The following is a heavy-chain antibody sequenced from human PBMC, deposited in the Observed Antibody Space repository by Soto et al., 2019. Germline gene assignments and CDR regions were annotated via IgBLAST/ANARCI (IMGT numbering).Heavy chain of an antibody. J-gene: IGHJ4*02. D-gene: IGHD3-10*01. CDR2: IYYSGST. CDR3: ARQLLWFGATSGVRRHFDY. V-gene: IGHV4-39*01. CDR1: GGSISSSSYY. Sequence: QLQLQESGPGLVKPSETLSLTCTVSGGSISSSSYYWGWIRQPPGKGLEWIGSIYYSGSTYYNPSLKSRVTISVDTSKNQFSLKLSSVTAADTAVYYCARQLLWFGATSGVRRHFDYWGQGTLVTVSS.